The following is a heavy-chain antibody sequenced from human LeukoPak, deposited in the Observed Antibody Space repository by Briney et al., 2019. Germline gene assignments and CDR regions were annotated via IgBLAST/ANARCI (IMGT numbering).Heavy chain of an antibody. CDR3: ARHGGTRVTLVEVYYFDY. CDR1: GGSISSYY. V-gene: IGHV4-39*01. D-gene: IGHD4-11*01. CDR2: IYYTGGT. Sequence: SETLSLTCTVSGGSISSYYWAWIRQSPEKGLEWIGSIYYTGGTYYSPSLKSRVTISVDTSKNQFSLKLSSLTAADTAVYYCARHGGTRVTLVEVYYFDYWGQGTLVTVSS. J-gene: IGHJ4*02.